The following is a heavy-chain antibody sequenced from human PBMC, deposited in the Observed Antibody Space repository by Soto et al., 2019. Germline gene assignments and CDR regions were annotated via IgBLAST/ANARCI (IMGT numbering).Heavy chain of an antibody. Sequence: SETLSLTCAVYGGSFSGYYWSWIRQPPGKGLEWIGEINHSGSTNYNPSLKSRVTISVDTSKNQFSLKLSSVTAADTAVYYCARASLFTTTPDDHNIVVVPAANDYWGQGTLVTVSS. CDR2: INHSGST. D-gene: IGHD2-2*01. CDR1: GGSFSGYY. CDR3: ARASLFTTTPDDHNIVVVPAANDY. V-gene: IGHV4-34*01. J-gene: IGHJ4*02.